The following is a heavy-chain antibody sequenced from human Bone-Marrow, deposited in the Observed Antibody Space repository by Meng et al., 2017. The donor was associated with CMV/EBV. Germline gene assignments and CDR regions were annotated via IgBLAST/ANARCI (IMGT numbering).Heavy chain of an antibody. CDR2: ISSSSSYI. V-gene: IGHV3-21*01. Sequence: GGSLRLSCAASGFTFSSYSMNWVRQAPGKGLEWVSSISSSSSYIYYADPVKGRFTISRDNAKNSLYLQMNSLRAEDTAVYYCARSPVVVVVAATYYYYYYGMDVWGQGTTVTVSS. CDR1: GFTFSSYS. CDR3: ARSPVVVVVAATYYYYYYGMDV. J-gene: IGHJ6*02. D-gene: IGHD2-15*01.